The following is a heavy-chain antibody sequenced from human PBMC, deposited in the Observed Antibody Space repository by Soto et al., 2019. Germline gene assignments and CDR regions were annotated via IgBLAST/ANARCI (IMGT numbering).Heavy chain of an antibody. V-gene: IGHV3-30-3*01. CDR3: ARDPDLESYGPDYYYDGMDV. CDR1: GFTFSSYA. CDR2: ISYDGSNK. D-gene: IGHD5-18*01. Sequence: QVQLVESGGGVVQPGRSLRLSCAASGFTFSSYAMHWVRQAPGKGLEWVAVISYDGSNKYYADSVKGRFTISRDNSKNTLYLQMNSLRAEGTAVYYCARDPDLESYGPDYYYDGMDVWGQGTTVTVSS. J-gene: IGHJ6*02.